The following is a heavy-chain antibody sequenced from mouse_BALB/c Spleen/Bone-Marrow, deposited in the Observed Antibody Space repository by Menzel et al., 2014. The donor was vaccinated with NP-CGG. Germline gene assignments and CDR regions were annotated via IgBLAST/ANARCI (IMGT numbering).Heavy chain of an antibody. D-gene: IGHD2-12*01. CDR2: INPYNGAT. CDR3: ARGEIYYSFDGYYAMDY. V-gene: IGHV1-34*02. J-gene: IGHJ4*01. Sequence: EVQLQQSGPELVKPGASVKISCKASGYSFTGYYMHWVKQSHVKSLEWIGRINPYNGATSYNQNFKDKASLTVDKSSSTAHMELHSLTSEDSAVYYCARGEIYYSFDGYYAMDYWGQGTSVTVSS. CDR1: GYSFTGYY.